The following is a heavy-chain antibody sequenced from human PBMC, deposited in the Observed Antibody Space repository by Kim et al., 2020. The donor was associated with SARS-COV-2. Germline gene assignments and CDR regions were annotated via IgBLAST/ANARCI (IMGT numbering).Heavy chain of an antibody. J-gene: IGHJ3*02. Sequence: GGSLRLSCAASGFTFSNYAMHWVRQAPGKGLEWVAFISYDGSNKYYAGSVKGRFTISRDNSKNTLFLQMNSLTPEYTAVYYCATEGGIAAAGSDAFDIWGQGTMVTVSS. CDR1: GFTFSNYA. CDR3: ATEGGIAAAGSDAFDI. CDR2: ISYDGSNK. D-gene: IGHD6-13*01. V-gene: IGHV3-30-3*01.